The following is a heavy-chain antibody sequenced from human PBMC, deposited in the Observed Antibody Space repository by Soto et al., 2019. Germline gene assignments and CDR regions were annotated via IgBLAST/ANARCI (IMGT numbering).Heavy chain of an antibody. CDR3: ARDPSYYYDSSEPDRAQHDY. D-gene: IGHD3-22*01. V-gene: IGHV1-18*01. CDR1: GYTFTSYG. CDR2: ISAYNGNT. Sequence: ASVKVSCKASGYTFTSYGISWVRQAPGQGLEWMGWISAYNGNTNYAQKLQGRVTMTTDTSTSTAYMELRSLRSDDTAVYYRARDPSYYYDSSEPDRAQHDYWGQGTLVTLSS. J-gene: IGHJ4*02.